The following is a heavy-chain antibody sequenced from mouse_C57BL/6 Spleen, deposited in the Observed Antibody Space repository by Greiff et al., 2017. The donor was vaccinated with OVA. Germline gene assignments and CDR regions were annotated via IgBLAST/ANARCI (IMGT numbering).Heavy chain of an antibody. J-gene: IGHJ1*03. CDR1: GYTFTDYY. CDR2: INPYNGGT. CDR3: ARGNYGSSYDWYFDV. V-gene: IGHV1-19*01. D-gene: IGHD1-1*01. Sequence: DVQLQESGPVLVKPGASVKMSCKASGYTFTDYYMNWVKQSHGKSLEWIGVINPYNGGTSYNQKFKGKATLTVDKSSSTAYMELNSLTSEDSAVYYCARGNYGSSYDWYFDVWGTGTTVTVSS.